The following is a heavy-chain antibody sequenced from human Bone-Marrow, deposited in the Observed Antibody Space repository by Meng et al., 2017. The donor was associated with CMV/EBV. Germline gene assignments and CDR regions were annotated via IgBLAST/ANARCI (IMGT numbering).Heavy chain of an antibody. D-gene: IGHD2-15*01. CDR1: GYTFTNYG. CDR2: ISTDNGNT. CDR3: ARDPYRVAAPEYFHH. J-gene: IGHJ1*01. Sequence: ASVKVSCKTSGYTFTNYGVSWVRQAPGEGLEWMGWISTDNGNTKFAQKFQGRVTMTADTSTSTAYMELRSLRSDDTAVYYCARDPYRVAAPEYFHHWGQGARVTCSS. V-gene: IGHV1-18*01.